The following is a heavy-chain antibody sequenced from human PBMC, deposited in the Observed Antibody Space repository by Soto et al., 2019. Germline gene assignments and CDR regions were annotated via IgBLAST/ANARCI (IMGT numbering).Heavy chain of an antibody. CDR2: ISGSGGST. J-gene: IGHJ3*02. V-gene: IGHV3-23*01. CDR1: GFTFSSYA. CDR3: AKATTDYYDSSGYLGDAFDI. D-gene: IGHD3-22*01. Sequence: EVQPLESGGGLVQPGGSLRLSCAASGFTFSSYAMSWVRQAPGKGLEWVSAISGSGGSTYYADSVKGRFTISRDNSKNTLYLQMNSQRAEDTAVYYCAKATTDYYDSSGYLGDAFDIWGQGTMVTVSS.